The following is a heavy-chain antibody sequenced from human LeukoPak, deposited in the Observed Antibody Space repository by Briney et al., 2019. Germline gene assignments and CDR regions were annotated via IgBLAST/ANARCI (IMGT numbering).Heavy chain of an antibody. D-gene: IGHD3-10*01. V-gene: IGHV3-48*03. J-gene: IGHJ6*03. CDR2: ISSSGSTI. CDR1: GFTFSSYE. CDR3: ARDHYYGSGSYSDYMDV. Sequence: PGGSLRLSCAASGFTFSSYEMNWVRQAPGKGLEWVSYISSSGSTIYYADSVKGRFTISRDNAKNSLYLQMNSLRAEDTAVYYCARDHYYGSGSYSDYMDVWGKGTTVTISS.